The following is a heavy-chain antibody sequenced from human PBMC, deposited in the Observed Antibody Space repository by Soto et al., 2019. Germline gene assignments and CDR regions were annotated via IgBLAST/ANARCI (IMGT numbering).Heavy chain of an antibody. D-gene: IGHD1-26*01. J-gene: IGHJ6*02. CDR1: GYTFTSYG. Sequence: QVQLVQSGAEVKKPGASVKVSCKASGYTFTSYGINWVRQAPGQGLEWMGWISAYNGNTNYAQKLQGRVTMPTDXSXSXXYMELRSLRSDDTAVYYCARVWVGTTFAYYYGMDVWGQGTTVTVSS. CDR3: ARVWVGTTFAYYYGMDV. CDR2: ISAYNGNT. V-gene: IGHV1-18*01.